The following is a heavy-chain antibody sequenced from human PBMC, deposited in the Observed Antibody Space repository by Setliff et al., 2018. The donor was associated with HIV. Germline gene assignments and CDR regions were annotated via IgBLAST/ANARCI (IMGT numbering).Heavy chain of an antibody. D-gene: IGHD1-26*01. CDR3: ARGFGSYYRIESGQYFDY. CDR2: IYYTGST. CDR1: GDSISSYY. Sequence: SETLSLTCTVSGDSISSYYWSWSRQLPGKGLEWIGYIYYTGSTYYNPSLKSRVTISVDTSKNQFSLKLSSMTAADTAVYYCARGFGSYYRIESGQYFDYWGHGTLVTVSS. J-gene: IGHJ4*01. V-gene: IGHV4-59*01.